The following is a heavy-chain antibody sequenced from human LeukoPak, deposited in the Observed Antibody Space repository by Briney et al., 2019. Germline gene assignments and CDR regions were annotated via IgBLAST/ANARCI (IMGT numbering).Heavy chain of an antibody. CDR3: ARGGSCGYGSFDY. J-gene: IGHJ4*02. V-gene: IGHV4-59*01. CDR2: IYYSGST. D-gene: IGHD5-18*01. CDR1: GGSISSYY. Sequence: SETLSLTCTVSGGSISSYYWSWIRQPPGKGLEWIGYIYYSGSTNYNPSLKSRVTISVDTSKNQFSLKLSSVTAADTAVYYCARGGSCGYGSFDYWGQGTLVTVSS.